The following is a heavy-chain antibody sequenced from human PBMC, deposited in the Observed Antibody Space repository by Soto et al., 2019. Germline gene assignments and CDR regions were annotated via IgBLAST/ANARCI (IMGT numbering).Heavy chain of an antibody. J-gene: IGHJ3*02. Sequence: PGGSLRLSCAASGFTFSSYAMHWVRQAPGKGLEWVAVISYDGSNKYYADSVKGRFTISRDNSKNTLYLQMNSLRAEDTAVYYCARPNSSGYLPAFDIWGQGTMVTVSS. V-gene: IGHV3-30-3*01. D-gene: IGHD3-22*01. CDR1: GFTFSSYA. CDR2: ISYDGSNK. CDR3: ARPNSSGYLPAFDI.